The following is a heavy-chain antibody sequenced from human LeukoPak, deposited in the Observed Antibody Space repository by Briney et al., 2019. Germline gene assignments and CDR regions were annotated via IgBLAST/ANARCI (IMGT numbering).Heavy chain of an antibody. J-gene: IGHJ6*02. D-gene: IGHD2-15*01. CDR1: GGTFSSYA. Sequence: GASVKVSCKASGGTFSSYAISWVRQAPGQGLEWMGGIIPIFGTANYAQKFQGRVTITADESTSTAYMELSSLRSEDTAVYYCARAYVYCSGGSCYYYYGMDVWGQGTTVTVSS. CDR2: IIPIFGTA. V-gene: IGHV1-69*13. CDR3: ARAYVYCSGGSCYYYYGMDV.